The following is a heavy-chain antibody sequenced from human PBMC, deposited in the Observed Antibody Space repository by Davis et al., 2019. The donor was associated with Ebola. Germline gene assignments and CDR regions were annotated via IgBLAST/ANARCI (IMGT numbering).Heavy chain of an antibody. J-gene: IGHJ5*02. CDR1: GFTFSSYS. D-gene: IGHD2-2*01. CDR3: ARVKCGSASCVNGDSFDP. CDR2: IKEDGSEK. Sequence: GESLKISCAASGFTFSSYSMNWVRQAPGMGLEWVANIKEDGSEKRYVCSVKGRFTISRDNAKNSLYLQMSSLRAEDTAIYYCARVKCGSASCVNGDSFDPWGQGTLVTVSS. V-gene: IGHV3-7*01.